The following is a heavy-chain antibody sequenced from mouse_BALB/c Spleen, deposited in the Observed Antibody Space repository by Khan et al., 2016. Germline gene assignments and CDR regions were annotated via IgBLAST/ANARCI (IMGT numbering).Heavy chain of an antibody. D-gene: IGHD2-3*01. CDR1: GFNIKDYY. CDR3: ARTWVLRYFDY. J-gene: IGHJ2*01. Sequence: VQLKESGAELVRPGALVKLSCKASGFNIKDYYMHWVKQRPEQGLEWIGWIDPENSNTIYDPKFQGKASITADTSSNTAYLQLSSLTSEDTAVYYCARTWVLRYFDYWGQGTTLTVSS. V-gene: IGHV14-1*02. CDR2: IDPENSNT.